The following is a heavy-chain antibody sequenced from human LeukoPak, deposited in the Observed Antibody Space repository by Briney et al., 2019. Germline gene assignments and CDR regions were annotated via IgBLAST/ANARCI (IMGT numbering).Heavy chain of an antibody. CDR1: GFSFSTNP. CDR2: ISPDKT. D-gene: IGHD3-3*02. Sequence: GGSLRLSCTASGFSFSTNPMSWVRQAPGKGLEWVSAISPDKTYYADSVKGRLIISRDNYKNTVDLHMNSPRAEDTAIYYCVKEHVDRAFTRSFEIWGQGIVVTVSS. V-gene: IGHV3-23*01. CDR3: VKEHVDRAFTRSFEI. J-gene: IGHJ3*02.